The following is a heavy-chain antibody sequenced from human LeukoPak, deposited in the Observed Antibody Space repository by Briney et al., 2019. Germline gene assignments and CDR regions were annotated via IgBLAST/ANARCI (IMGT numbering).Heavy chain of an antibody. J-gene: IGHJ6*03. CDR1: GFTFSSYN. D-gene: IGHD1-26*01. CDR2: ITSGSSHI. CDR3: ARDPYSGSYGADYYYYMDV. Sequence: GGSLRLSCAASGFTFSSYNMNWVRQTPGQELEWVSSITSGSSHIYYADSVKGRFTISRDNAKSSLYLQMNSLRAEDTAVYYCARDPYSGSYGADYYYYMDVWGKGTTVTISS. V-gene: IGHV3-21*01.